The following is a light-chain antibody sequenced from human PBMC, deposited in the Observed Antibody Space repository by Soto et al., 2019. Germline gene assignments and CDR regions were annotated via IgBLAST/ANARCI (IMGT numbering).Light chain of an antibody. J-gene: IGKJ2*01. Sequence: EIVLTQSPGTLSLSPGERATLSCRASQSLSSNYLAWYQQRPGQSPRLLVYGASSRATGIPDRFSGSGFGTEFTLTITSLQSEDFAVYFCQQYNNLPPDTFGQGTKLEIK. CDR2: GAS. CDR1: QSLSSNY. CDR3: QQYNNLPPDT. V-gene: IGKV3-20*01.